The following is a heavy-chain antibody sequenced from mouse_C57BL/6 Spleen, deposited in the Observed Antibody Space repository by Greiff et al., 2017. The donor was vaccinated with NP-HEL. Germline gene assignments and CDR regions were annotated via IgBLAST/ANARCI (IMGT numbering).Heavy chain of an antibody. D-gene: IGHD1-1*01. V-gene: IGHV1-72*01. J-gene: IGHJ3*01. CDR1: GYTFTSYW. CDR3: AREDYYGSSDAWFAY. Sequence: QVQLQQPGAELVKPGASVKLSCKASGYTFTSYWMHWVKQRPGRGLELIGRIDPNSGGTKYNEKFKSKATLTVDKPSSPASLQLSSRTSEDSAVYYCAREDYYGSSDAWFAYWGQGTLVTVSA. CDR2: IDPNSGGT.